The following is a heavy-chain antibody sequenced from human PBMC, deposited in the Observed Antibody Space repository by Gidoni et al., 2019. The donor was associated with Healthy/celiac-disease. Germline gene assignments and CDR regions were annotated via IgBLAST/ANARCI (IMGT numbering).Heavy chain of an antibody. V-gene: IGHV3-53*01. D-gene: IGHD2-2*01. CDR3: AGRAPTLGYCSSTSCPIIYFDP. J-gene: IGHJ5*02. CDR2: IYSGGST. Sequence: EVQLVESGGGLIQPGGSLRLSCAASGFTVSSNYISWVRQAPGKGLEWVSIIYSGGSTYYADSVKGRFTISRDNSKNTLYLQMNSLRAEDTAVYYCAGRAPTLGYCSSTSCPIIYFDPWGQGTLVTVSS. CDR1: GFTVSSNY.